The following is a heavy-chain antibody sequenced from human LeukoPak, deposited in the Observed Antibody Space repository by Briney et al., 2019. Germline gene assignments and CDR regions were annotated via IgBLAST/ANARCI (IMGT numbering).Heavy chain of an antibody. CDR2: MNPNSGDT. CDR3: ARVSRQLWSPHKFIDY. Sequence: ASVKVSCKASGYTFTNDDINWVRQAPGQGLEWMGWMNPNSGDTGYAQKFQGGVTMTRNTSISTAYMELSSLRSEDTAVYYCARVSRQLWSPHKFIDYWGQGTLVTVSS. D-gene: IGHD5-18*01. J-gene: IGHJ4*02. V-gene: IGHV1-8*01. CDR1: GYTFTNDD.